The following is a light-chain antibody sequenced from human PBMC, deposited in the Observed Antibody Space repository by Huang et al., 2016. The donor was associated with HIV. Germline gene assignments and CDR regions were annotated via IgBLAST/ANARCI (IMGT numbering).Light chain of an antibody. CDR3: QQYYDTLWT. CDR1: QNALFSSNNKNY. V-gene: IGKV4-1*01. CDR2: WAS. J-gene: IGKJ1*01. Sequence: DIVMIQSPDFLAVSLGERATINCTSSQNALFSSNNKNYLAWYQQRPRQPPKLLFYWASTRVSGVPDRFSGSGSGTDFTLTINSLQAEDVALYYCQQYYDTLWTFGQGTKVEIK.